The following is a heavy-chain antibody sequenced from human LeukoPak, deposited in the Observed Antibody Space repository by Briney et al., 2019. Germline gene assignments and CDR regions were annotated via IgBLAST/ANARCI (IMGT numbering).Heavy chain of an antibody. CDR2: ISYDGSSK. J-gene: IGHJ5*02. D-gene: IGHD1-26*01. Sequence: PGGSLRLSCAASGFTFSTYAMHWVRQAPGKGLEWVAVISYDGSSKYYADSVKGRFTISRDNAKNTLYLQMNSLRAEDTAVYYCARDQDGPGATVDHWGQGTLVTVSS. V-gene: IGHV3-30*04. CDR1: GFTFSTYA. CDR3: ARDQDGPGATVDH.